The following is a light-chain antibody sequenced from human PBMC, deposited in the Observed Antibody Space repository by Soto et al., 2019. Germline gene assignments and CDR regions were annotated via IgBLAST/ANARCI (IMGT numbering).Light chain of an antibody. CDR3: QQYNAWPRT. CDR1: QGVNTN. J-gene: IGKJ1*01. CDR2: GAS. V-gene: IGKV3-15*01. Sequence: EIVMTQSPATLSVSPGGRATLSCRASQGVNTNLAWYQQKPGQAPQLLIYGASTRATGVPARFNGSGSGTEFTLTITSLQSEDFATYSCQQYNAWPRTFGHGTKV.